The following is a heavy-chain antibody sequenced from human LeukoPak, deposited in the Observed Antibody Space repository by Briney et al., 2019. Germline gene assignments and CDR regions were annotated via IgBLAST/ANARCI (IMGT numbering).Heavy chain of an antibody. CDR1: GYTFTSYG. CDR2: ISAYNGNT. V-gene: IGHV1-18*04. Sequence: ASVKVSCKASGYTFTSYGISWVRRAPGQGLEWMGWISAYNGNTNYAQKLQGRVTMTTDTSTSTAYMELRSLRSDDTAVYYCARDQPPAMVRGVIPDKDYYYYGMDVWGKGTTVTVSS. CDR3: ARDQPPAMVRGVIPDKDYYYYGMDV. J-gene: IGHJ6*04. D-gene: IGHD3-10*01.